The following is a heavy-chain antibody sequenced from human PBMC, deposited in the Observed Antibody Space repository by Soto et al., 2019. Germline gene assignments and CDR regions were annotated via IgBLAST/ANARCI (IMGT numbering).Heavy chain of an antibody. D-gene: IGHD3-10*01. CDR2: ISYDGSNK. V-gene: IGHV3-30-3*01. J-gene: IGHJ6*02. CDR3: ARDYYGSGSYSYGMDV. CDR1: GFTFSSYA. Sequence: QPGGSLRLSCAASGFTFSSYAMHWVRQAPGKGLEWVAVISYDGSNKYYADSVKGRFTISRDNSKNTLYLQMNSLRAEDTAVYYCARDYYGSGSYSYGMDVWGQGNTVTVSS.